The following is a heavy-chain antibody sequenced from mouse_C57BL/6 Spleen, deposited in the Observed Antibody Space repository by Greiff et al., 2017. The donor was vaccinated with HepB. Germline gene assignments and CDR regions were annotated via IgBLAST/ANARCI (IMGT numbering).Heavy chain of an antibody. J-gene: IGHJ1*03. D-gene: IGHD1-1*01. Sequence: VQLQQSGAELVRPGTSVKVSCKASGYAFTNYLIEGVKQRPGQGLEWIGVINPGSGGTNYNEKFKGKATLTADKSSSTAYMQLSSLTSEDSAVYFCARDYGSSYGRWYFDVWGTGTTVTVSS. V-gene: IGHV1-54*01. CDR2: INPGSGGT. CDR1: GYAFTNYL. CDR3: ARDYGSSYGRWYFDV.